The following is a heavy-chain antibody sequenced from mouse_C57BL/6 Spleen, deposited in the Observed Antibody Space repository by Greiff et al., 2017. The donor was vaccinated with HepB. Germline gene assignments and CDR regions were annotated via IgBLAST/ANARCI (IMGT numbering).Heavy chain of an antibody. D-gene: IGHD1-1*01. V-gene: IGHV1-4*01. CDR2: INPSSGYT. CDR3: AREYYYGSSYAMDY. CDR1: GYTFTSYT. J-gene: IGHJ4*01. Sequence: VQLQQSGAELARPGASVKMSCKASGYTFTSYTMHWVKQRPGQGLEWIGYINPSSGYTKYNQKFKDKATLTADKSSSTAYMQLSSLTSEDSAVYYCAREYYYGSSYAMDYWGQGTSVTVSS.